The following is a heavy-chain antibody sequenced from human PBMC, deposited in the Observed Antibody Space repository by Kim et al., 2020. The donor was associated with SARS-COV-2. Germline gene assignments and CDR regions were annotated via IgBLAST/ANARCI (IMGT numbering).Heavy chain of an antibody. CDR2: INHSGST. V-gene: IGHV4-34*01. D-gene: IGHD6-13*01. J-gene: IGHJ4*02. CDR1: GGSFSGYY. CDR3: ARGILVSGYSNSRGWNY. Sequence: SETLSLTCAVYGGSFSGYYWGWIRQPPGKGLEWIGEINHSGSTNYSPSLKSRVTISVDTSKNQFSLKLSSVTAADTAVYYCARGILVSGYSNSRGWNYWGQGILVTVSS.